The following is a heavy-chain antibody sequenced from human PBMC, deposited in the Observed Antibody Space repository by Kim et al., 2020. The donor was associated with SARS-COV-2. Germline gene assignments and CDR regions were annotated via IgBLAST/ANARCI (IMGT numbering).Heavy chain of an antibody. CDR3: ARDLSYSSSSVELEYYYYMDV. CDR2: INPSGGST. CDR1: GYTFTSYY. Sequence: ASVKVSCKASGYTFTSYYMHWVRQAPGQGLEWMEIINPSGGSTSYAQKFQGRVTMTRDTSTSTVYMELSSLRSEDTAVYYCARDLSYSSSSVELEYYYYMDVWGKGTTVTVSS. V-gene: IGHV1-46*01. J-gene: IGHJ6*03. D-gene: IGHD6-6*01.